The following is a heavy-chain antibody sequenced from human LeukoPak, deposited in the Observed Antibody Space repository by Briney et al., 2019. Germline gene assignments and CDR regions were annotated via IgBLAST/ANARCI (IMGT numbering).Heavy chain of an antibody. D-gene: IGHD3-10*01. V-gene: IGHV1-69*05. J-gene: IGHJ4*02. CDR3: TGSGSDQGGFDY. CDR2: IIPIFGTA. Sequence: ASVTVSCKASGGTFSSYAISWVRQATGQGLDWMGGIIPIFGTANYAQKFQGRVTITTDESTSTAYMELSSLRSEVTAVDYCTGSGSDQGGFDYWGQGTLVTVSS. CDR1: GGTFSSYA.